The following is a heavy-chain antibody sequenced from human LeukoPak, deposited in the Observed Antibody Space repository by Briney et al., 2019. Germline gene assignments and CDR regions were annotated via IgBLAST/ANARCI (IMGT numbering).Heavy chain of an antibody. CDR1: GGSISSYY. V-gene: IGHV4-59*08. CDR3: ARQNDFRSGYV. J-gene: IGHJ6*02. Sequence: PSETLSLTCTVSGGSISSYYWSWIRQPPGKGLEWIGYIYYSGSTNYNPSLKSRVTISVDTSKNQFSLKLSSVTAADTAVYYCARQNDFRSGYVWGQGTTVTVSS. CDR2: IYYSGST. D-gene: IGHD3-3*01.